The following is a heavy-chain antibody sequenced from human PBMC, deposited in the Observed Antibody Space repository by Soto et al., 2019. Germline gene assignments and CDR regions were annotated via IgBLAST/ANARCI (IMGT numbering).Heavy chain of an antibody. CDR3: AGIRGYSADY. CDR1: GGSISSSSYY. Sequence: PSETLSLTCTVSGGSISSSSYYWGWIRQPPGKGLEWIGSIYYSGSTYYNPSLKSRVTISVDTSKNQFSLKLSSVTAADTAVYYCAGIRGYSADYWGQGTLVTVSS. V-gene: IGHV4-39*01. CDR2: IYYSGST. J-gene: IGHJ4*02. D-gene: IGHD5-12*01.